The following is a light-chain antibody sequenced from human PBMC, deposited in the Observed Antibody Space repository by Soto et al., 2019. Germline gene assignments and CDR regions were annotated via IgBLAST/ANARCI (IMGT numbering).Light chain of an antibody. J-gene: IGLJ2*01. CDR1: SGDVGGYNS. Sequence: QSALTQPRSVSGSPGQSVTFSCTGTSGDVGGYNSVSWYQQHPAKAPKVIIYDVSKRPSGVPDRISGSKSGNTASLTISGLQAEDEADYYCFSYAGRNTLVFGGGTKLTVL. CDR2: DVS. CDR3: FSYAGRNTLV. V-gene: IGLV2-11*01.